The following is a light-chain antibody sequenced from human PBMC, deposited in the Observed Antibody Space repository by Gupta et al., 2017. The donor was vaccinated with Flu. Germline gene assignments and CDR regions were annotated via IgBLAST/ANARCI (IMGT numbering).Light chain of an antibody. J-gene: IGKJ2*01. CDR2: GAS. Sequence: LSFSPLYCSSLSCSSFHSLRATFLAWFQQKPGQAPKFLIYGASTRATGFPDRFSCSVSGTDFTLPISSLQPEDFAVYFCQQDSSFFYSFGQRTKMAIK. V-gene: IGKV3D-7*01. CDR1: HSLRATF. CDR3: QQDSSFFYS.